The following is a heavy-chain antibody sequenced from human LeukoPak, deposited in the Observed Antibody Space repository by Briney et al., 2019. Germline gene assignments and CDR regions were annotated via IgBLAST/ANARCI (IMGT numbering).Heavy chain of an antibody. V-gene: IGHV4-4*07. Sequence: SETLSLTCTVSSGSITSYYWSWIRQPAGKGLEWIGRIYSSGTTNYNPSLKSRVTMSVDTSKNQFSLKLSSVTAADTAVYYCARDDSTSYGDWFDPWGQGTLVTVSS. J-gene: IGHJ5*02. CDR2: IYSSGTT. CDR3: ARDDSTSYGDWFDP. D-gene: IGHD5-18*01. CDR1: SGSITSYY.